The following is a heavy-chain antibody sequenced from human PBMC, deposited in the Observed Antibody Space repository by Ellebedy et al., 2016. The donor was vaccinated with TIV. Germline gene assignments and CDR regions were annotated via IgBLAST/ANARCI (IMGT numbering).Heavy chain of an antibody. D-gene: IGHD3-9*01. J-gene: IGHJ4*02. Sequence: GSLRLSXTVSGGSISSYYWSWIRQPPGKGLEWIGYSYYSGSTNYNPSLKSRVTMSVDMSKNQFSLKLNSVTAADSAVYYCASSYDILTGPFDYWGQGTLVTVSS. CDR3: ASSYDILTGPFDY. CDR2: SYYSGST. V-gene: IGHV4-59*08. CDR1: GGSISSYY.